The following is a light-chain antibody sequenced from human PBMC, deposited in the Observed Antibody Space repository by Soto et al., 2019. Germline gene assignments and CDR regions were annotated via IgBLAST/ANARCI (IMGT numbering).Light chain of an antibody. CDR1: QSVSSY. J-gene: IGKJ1*01. Sequence: EIVLTQSPATLSLSPGERVTLSCRASQSVSSYLAWYQQKPGQAPRLLIYDASNRATGIPARFSGSGSGTDFTLTISSLEPEDFAVYYCQQRSNWPTFGQGTKVE. CDR3: QQRSNWPT. V-gene: IGKV3-11*01. CDR2: DAS.